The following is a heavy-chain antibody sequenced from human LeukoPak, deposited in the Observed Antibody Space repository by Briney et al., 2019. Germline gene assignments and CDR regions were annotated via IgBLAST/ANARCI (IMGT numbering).Heavy chain of an antibody. Sequence: SETLSLTCAVYGGSFSGYYWSWIRQPPGKGLEWIGEINHSGSTNYNPSLTSRVTISVDTSKNQFSLKLRPVTAPDTAVYYCARGKRSSSWYNWFDPWGQGTLVTVSS. D-gene: IGHD6-13*01. V-gene: IGHV4-34*01. J-gene: IGHJ5*02. CDR2: INHSGST. CDR1: GGSFSGYY. CDR3: ARGKRSSSWYNWFDP.